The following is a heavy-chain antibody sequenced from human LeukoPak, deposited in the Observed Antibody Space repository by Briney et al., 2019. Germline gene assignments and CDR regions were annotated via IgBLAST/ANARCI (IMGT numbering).Heavy chain of an antibody. J-gene: IGHJ4*02. V-gene: IGHV4-59*01. CDR2: IYYSGST. CDR1: GGSISSYY. Sequence: PSETLSLTCTVSGGSISSYYWSWIRQPPGKGLEWIGYIYYSGSTHYNPSLKSRVTISIDTSKNHFSLQLSSVTAADTALYYCARTIEYSSSWGLFDYWGQGTLVTVSS. CDR3: ARTIEYSSSWGLFDY. D-gene: IGHD6-6*01.